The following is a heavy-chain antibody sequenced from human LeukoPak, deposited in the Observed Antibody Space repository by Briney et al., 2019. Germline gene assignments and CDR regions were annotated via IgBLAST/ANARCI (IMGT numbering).Heavy chain of an antibody. D-gene: IGHD6-13*01. CDR2: INHNSGGT. J-gene: IGHJ4*02. CDR1: GYTFTGYY. V-gene: IGHV1-2*02. Sequence: ASVKVSCKASGYTFTGYYMHWVRQATGQGLEWMGWINHNSGGTNYAQKFQGRVTMTRDTSISTAYMELSRLRSDDTAVYYCARVRSIAAAADYWGQGTLVTVSS. CDR3: ARVRSIAAAADY.